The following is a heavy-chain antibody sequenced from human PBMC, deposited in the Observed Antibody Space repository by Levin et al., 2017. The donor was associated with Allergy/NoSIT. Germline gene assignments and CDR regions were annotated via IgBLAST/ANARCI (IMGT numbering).Heavy chain of an antibody. CDR1: GGSFSGYY. CDR3: ADYDFWSGIDY. CDR2: INHSGST. D-gene: IGHD3-3*01. Sequence: SETLSLTCAVYGGSFSGYYWSWIRQPPGKGLEWIGEINHSGSTNYNPSLKSRVTISVDTSKNQFSLKLSSVTAADTAVYYCADYDFWSGIDYWGQGTLVTVSS. V-gene: IGHV4-34*01. J-gene: IGHJ4*02.